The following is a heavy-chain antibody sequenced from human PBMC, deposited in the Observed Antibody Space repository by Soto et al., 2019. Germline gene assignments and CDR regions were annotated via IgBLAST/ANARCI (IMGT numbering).Heavy chain of an antibody. D-gene: IGHD2-15*01. CDR3: AKVSRTVVVAANGMDV. CDR1: GFTFSSYA. V-gene: IGHV3-23*01. Sequence: PGGSLRLSCAASGFTFSSYATSWVRQAPGKGLEWVSAISGSGGSTYYADSVKGRFTISRDNSKNTLYLQMNSLRAEDTAVYYCAKVSRTVVVAANGMDVWGQGTTVTVSS. J-gene: IGHJ6*02. CDR2: ISGSGGST.